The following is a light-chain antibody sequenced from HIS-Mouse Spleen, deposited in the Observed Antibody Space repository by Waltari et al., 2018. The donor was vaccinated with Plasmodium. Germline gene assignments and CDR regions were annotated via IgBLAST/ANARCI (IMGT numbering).Light chain of an antibody. CDR3: CSYAGSSTWV. V-gene: IGLV2-23*01. J-gene: IGLJ3*02. CDR1: SSDVGSYNL. Sequence: QSALTQPASVSGSPGQSITISCTGTSSDVGSYNLVSWYQQHPGKAPKRMIYEGSKRPSGVSNRFSGSKSGNTASRTISGLQAEDEADYYGCSYAGSSTWVFGGGTKLTVL. CDR2: EGS.